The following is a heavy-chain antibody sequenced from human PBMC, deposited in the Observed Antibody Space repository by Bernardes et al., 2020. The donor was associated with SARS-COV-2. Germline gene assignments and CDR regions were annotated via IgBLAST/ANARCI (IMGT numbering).Heavy chain of an antibody. CDR1: GYTFTSYG. Sequence: ASETVFCKASGYTFTSYGISWVRQAPGQGLEWMGWISAYNGNTNYAQKLQGRVTMTTDTSTSTAYMELRSLRSDDTAVYYCARDRVKWFGDCIDYWGQGTLVTVSS. J-gene: IGHJ4*02. CDR2: ISAYNGNT. D-gene: IGHD3-10*01. CDR3: ARDRVKWFGDCIDY. V-gene: IGHV1-18*01.